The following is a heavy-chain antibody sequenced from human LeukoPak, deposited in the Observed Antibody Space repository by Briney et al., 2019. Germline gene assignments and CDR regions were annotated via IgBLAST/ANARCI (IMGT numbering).Heavy chain of an antibody. D-gene: IGHD6-13*01. CDR2: ISAYNGNT. Sequence: ASVKVSCKASGYTFTGYYMHWVRQAPGQGLEWMGWISAYNGNTNYAQKLQGRVTMTTDTSTSTAYMELSSLRSEDTAVYYCAADFIAAAGRSAFDIWGQGTMVTVSS. J-gene: IGHJ3*02. V-gene: IGHV1-18*04. CDR1: GYTFTGYY. CDR3: AADFIAAAGRSAFDI.